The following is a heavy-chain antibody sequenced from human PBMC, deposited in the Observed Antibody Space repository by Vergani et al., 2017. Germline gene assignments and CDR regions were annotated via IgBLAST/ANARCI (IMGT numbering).Heavy chain of an antibody. D-gene: IGHD6-19*01. V-gene: IGHV4-39*01. CDR1: GASISSSNYY. CDR3: ARHSTVEWMVKLGGIDP. Sequence: QLQLQESGPGLMKPSATLSLTCSVSGASISSSNYYWGWIRQPPGKGLEWIASIYYSGSTYYNPSLKSRVTISVDSSKNQFSLKLRSVTAADTAVYFGARHSTVEWMVKLGGIDPWGQGIMVTVSS. J-gene: IGHJ5*02. CDR2: IYYSGST.